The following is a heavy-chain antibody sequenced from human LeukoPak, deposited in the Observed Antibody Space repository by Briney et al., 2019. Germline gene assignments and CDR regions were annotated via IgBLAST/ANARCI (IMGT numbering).Heavy chain of an antibody. CDR2: IYYSGST. D-gene: IGHD1-26*01. CDR3: ARRNSGSFDY. V-gene: IGHV4-59*08. CDR1: GGSISSYY. J-gene: IGHJ4*02. Sequence: PSQTLSLTCAVSGGSISSYYWSWIRQPPGKGLEWIGYIYYSGSTNYNPSLKSRVTISVDTSKNQFSLKLSSVTAADTAVYYCARRNSGSFDYWGQGTLVTVSS.